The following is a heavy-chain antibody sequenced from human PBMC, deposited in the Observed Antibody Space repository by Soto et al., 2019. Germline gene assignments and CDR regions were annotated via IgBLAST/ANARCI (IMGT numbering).Heavy chain of an antibody. Sequence: GGSMRLSCAASGFTFSSYAMSWVRQAPGKGLEWVSAISGSGGSTYYADSVKGRFTISRDNSKNTLYLQMNSLRAEDTAVYYCAKAFSVTYYDFWSGPPTARNYYYYYGMDVWGQGTTVTVS. D-gene: IGHD3-3*01. CDR2: ISGSGGST. CDR3: AKAFSVTYYDFWSGPPTARNYYYYYGMDV. CDR1: GFTFSSYA. V-gene: IGHV3-23*01. J-gene: IGHJ6*02.